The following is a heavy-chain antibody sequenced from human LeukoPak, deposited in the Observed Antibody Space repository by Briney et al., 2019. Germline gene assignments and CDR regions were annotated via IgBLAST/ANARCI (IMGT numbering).Heavy chain of an antibody. CDR3: AKDYAVGSIDS. CDR1: GFTFNSYS. V-gene: IGHV3-23*01. Sequence: GGSLRLSCAASGFTFNSYSMNWFRQAPGKGLDWVSSVSRSGESTFYADSVRGRFTISRDNSKNTVSLQMESLRAEDTALYYCAKDYAVGSIDSWGQGTLVTVSS. D-gene: IGHD1-26*01. J-gene: IGHJ4*02. CDR2: VSRSGEST.